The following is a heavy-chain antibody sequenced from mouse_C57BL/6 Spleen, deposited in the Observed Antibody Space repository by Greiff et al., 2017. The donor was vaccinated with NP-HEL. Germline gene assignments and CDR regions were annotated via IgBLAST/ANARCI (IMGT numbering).Heavy chain of an antibody. V-gene: IGHV1-82*01. CDR1: GYAFSSSW. Sequence: QVQLKESGPELVKPGASVTISCKASGYAFSSSWMNWVKQRPGKGLEWIGRIYPGDGDTNYNGKFKGKATLTADKSSSTAYMQLSSLTSEDSAVYFCARDYPDVWGTGTTVTVSS. D-gene: IGHD2-4*01. CDR2: IYPGDGDT. CDR3: ARDYPDV. J-gene: IGHJ1*03.